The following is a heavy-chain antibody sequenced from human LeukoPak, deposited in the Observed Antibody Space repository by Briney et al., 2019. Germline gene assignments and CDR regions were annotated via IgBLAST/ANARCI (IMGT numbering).Heavy chain of an antibody. Sequence: SETLSLTCTVSGGSVSSGSYYWSWIRQPPGKGLEWIGYIYYSGCTNYDPSLKSRVTISVDTSKNQFSLKLSSVTAADTAVYYCARAGGSGWHAFDIWGQGTMVTVSS. J-gene: IGHJ3*02. CDR3: ARAGGSGWHAFDI. CDR2: IYYSGCT. V-gene: IGHV4-61*01. CDR1: GGSVSSGSYY. D-gene: IGHD6-19*01.